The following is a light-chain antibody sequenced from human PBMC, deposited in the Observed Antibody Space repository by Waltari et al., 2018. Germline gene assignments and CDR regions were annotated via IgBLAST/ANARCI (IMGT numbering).Light chain of an antibody. CDR3: QQRYSSPWT. CDR2: GAS. Sequence: DIQMTQSPSSLSASVGARLTITCRASQSISHYLNWYQQKPQKAPKLLMFGASSLQSGVPSRFSGSGSGTEYTLTINNLQPEDFATDYCQQRYSSPWTFGQGTRVEIK. J-gene: IGKJ1*01. V-gene: IGKV1-39*01. CDR1: QSISHY.